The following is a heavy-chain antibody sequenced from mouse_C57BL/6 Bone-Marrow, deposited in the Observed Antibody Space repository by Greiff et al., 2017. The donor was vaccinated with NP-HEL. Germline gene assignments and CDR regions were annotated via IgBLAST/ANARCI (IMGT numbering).Heavy chain of an antibody. CDR1: GYSITSGYY. Sequence: EVQRVESGPGLVNPSQSLSLTCSVTGYSITSGYYWNWIRQFPGNKLEWMGYISYDGSNNYNPSLKNRISITRDTSKNQFFLKLNSVTTEDTATYYCARERELRRAMDYWGQGTSVTVSS. CDR2: ISYDGSN. D-gene: IGHD1-1*01. J-gene: IGHJ4*01. CDR3: ARERELRRAMDY. V-gene: IGHV3-6*01.